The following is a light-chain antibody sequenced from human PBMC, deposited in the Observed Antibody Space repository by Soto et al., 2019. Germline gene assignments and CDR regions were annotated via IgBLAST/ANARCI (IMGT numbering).Light chain of an antibody. CDR3: QQYNNWPFT. J-gene: IGKJ3*01. CDR1: QSVSSN. CDR2: GAS. Sequence: EIVMTQSPATLSVSPGERATLSCRASQSVSSNLAWYQQKPGQAPRLLIYGASTRATGIPARFSGSGSGTEFTLTIRSLQSEDVAVHYCQQYNNWPFTFGPETKVDIK. V-gene: IGKV3-15*01.